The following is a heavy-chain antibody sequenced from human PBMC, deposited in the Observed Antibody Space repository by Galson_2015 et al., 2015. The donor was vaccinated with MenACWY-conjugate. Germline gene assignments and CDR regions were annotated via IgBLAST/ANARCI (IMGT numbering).Heavy chain of an antibody. CDR3: ARDPERGDGYVLDY. D-gene: IGHD5-24*01. CDR1: GFTFSSYW. CDR2: INRDGSST. J-gene: IGHJ4*02. V-gene: IGHV3-74*01. Sequence: SLRLSCAASGFTFSSYWMYWVRQAPGKGLVWVAHINRDGSSTSYADSVKGRFTISRDNAKNMLYLQMNSLGAEDTAVYYCARDPERGDGYVLDYWGQGTLVTVPS.